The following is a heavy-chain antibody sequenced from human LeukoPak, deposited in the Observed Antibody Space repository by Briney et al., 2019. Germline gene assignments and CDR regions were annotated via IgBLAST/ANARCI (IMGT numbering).Heavy chain of an antibody. V-gene: IGHV4-39*07. CDR1: AGSISGSNSY. Sequence: SETLSLTCTVSAGSISGSNSYWGWVRQPPGKGLEWIGTIYYSGSTYYNPSLKSRVTISVDTSKNQFSLKLSSVTAADTAVYYCAREMFSSGWDVLDYWGQGTLVTVSS. CDR2: IYYSGST. J-gene: IGHJ4*02. CDR3: AREMFSSGWDVLDY. D-gene: IGHD6-19*01.